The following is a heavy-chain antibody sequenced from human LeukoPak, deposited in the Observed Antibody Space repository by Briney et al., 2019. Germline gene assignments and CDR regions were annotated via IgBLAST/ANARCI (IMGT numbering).Heavy chain of an antibody. D-gene: IGHD2-2*01. CDR1: GGTFSSCA. V-gene: IGHV1-69*05. CDR2: IIPIFGTA. Sequence: GASVKVCCKASGGTFSSCAISWVRPAPGQGLAWMGGIIPIFGTANYAQKFQGRVTITTDESTSTAYMELSSLRSEDTAVYYCASSGARDIVVVPAALDAFDIWGQGTMVTVPS. CDR3: ASSGARDIVVVPAALDAFDI. J-gene: IGHJ3*02.